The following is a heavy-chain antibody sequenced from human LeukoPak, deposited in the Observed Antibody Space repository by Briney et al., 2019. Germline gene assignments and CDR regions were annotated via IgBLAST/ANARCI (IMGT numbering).Heavy chain of an antibody. CDR3: ARGGWFFDP. CDR1: GFTFSSYW. J-gene: IGHJ5*02. D-gene: IGHD3-10*01. Sequence: GGSLRLSCAASGFTFSSYWMSWVRQAPGKGLEWVANIKQDGSEKYYEDSVKGRFTISRDNAKNSLFLQMNNLRAEDTAVYHWARGGWFFDPWGQGTLVTVSS. V-gene: IGHV3-7*05. CDR2: IKQDGSEK.